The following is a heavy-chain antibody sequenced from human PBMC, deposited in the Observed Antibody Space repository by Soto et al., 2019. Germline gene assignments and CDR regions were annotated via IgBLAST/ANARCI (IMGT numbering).Heavy chain of an antibody. J-gene: IGHJ5*02. CDR1: GFTFSSYA. Sequence: GGSLRLSCAASGFTFSSYAMSWVRQAPGKGLEWVSAISGSGGSTYYADSVKGRFTISRDNSKNTLYLQMNSLRAEDTAVYYCAKDRSQKAAGSRNWFDPWGQGTLVTVSS. CDR2: ISGSGGST. V-gene: IGHV3-23*01. CDR3: AKDRSQKAAGSRNWFDP. D-gene: IGHD6-13*01.